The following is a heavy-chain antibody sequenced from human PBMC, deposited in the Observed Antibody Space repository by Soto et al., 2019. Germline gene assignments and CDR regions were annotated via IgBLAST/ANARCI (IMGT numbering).Heavy chain of an antibody. Sequence: QLQLQESGPGLVKPSETLSLTCTVSSGSISSSSSYWGWIRQPPGKGLEWIGSIYYSGNTSYNPSTKSRVNISIDSSKTQFSLKLNSVTTADTAVYDCGAQDYGAKGYYFETWGQGTLVTVSS. CDR3: GAQDYGAKGYYFET. J-gene: IGHJ4*02. D-gene: IGHD4-17*01. CDR1: SGSISSSSSY. CDR2: IYYSGNT. V-gene: IGHV4-39*01.